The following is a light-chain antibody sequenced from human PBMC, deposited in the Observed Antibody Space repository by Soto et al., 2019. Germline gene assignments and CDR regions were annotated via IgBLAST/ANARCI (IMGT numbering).Light chain of an antibody. Sequence: SYELTQPSSVSVSPGQTARITCSGDVLAKKYARWVQQKPGQAPVLVIYKDSERPSGIPERFSGSSSGTTVTLTISGAQVEDEADYYCYSAADNNRVFGGGTKVTVL. V-gene: IGLV3-27*01. CDR3: YSAADNNRV. CDR2: KDS. J-gene: IGLJ3*02. CDR1: VLAKKY.